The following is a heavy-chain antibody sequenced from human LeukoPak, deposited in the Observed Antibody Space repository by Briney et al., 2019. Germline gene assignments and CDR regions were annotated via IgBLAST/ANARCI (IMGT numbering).Heavy chain of an antibody. CDR2: IRTSGDNT. D-gene: IGHD6-19*01. CDR3: AKCVTGWPNWFDP. CDR1: GFTFSNYA. Sequence: PGGSLRFSCAASGFTFSNYAMSWVRQAPGKGLEWVSTIRTSGDNTYYADSVKGRFTISRDNSKNTLYLQMISLRAEDTALYYCAKCVTGWPNWFDPWGQGTLVTVSS. V-gene: IGHV3-23*01. J-gene: IGHJ5*02.